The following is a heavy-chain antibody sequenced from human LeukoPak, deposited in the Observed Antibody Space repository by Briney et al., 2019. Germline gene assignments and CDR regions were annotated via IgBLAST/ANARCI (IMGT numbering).Heavy chain of an antibody. CDR2: INPDGRDT. Sequence: GGSLRLSCVVSGFTFNRCWMNWVRQAPGKGLEWVAHINPDGRDTYYVDSVKGRFTNSRDNAQNSMYLQMNSLRVEDTAVYYCTSWGDTTAEYFQRWGQGTLVTVSS. V-gene: IGHV3-7*01. J-gene: IGHJ1*01. CDR3: TSWGDTTAEYFQR. D-gene: IGHD2-21*02. CDR1: GFTFNRCW.